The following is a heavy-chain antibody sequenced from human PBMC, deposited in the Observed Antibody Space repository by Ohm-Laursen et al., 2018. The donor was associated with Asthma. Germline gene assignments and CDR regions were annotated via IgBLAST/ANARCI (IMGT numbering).Heavy chain of an antibody. CDR1: GFTFRSYA. D-gene: IGHD3-3*01. CDR2: GGSYYDGGLK. V-gene: IGHV3-30-3*01. CDR3: ARDVMEWYLPAFDF. J-gene: IGHJ4*02. Sequence: SLRLSCAAPGFTFRSYAMHWVRQAPGKGLEWVAVGGSYYDGGLKYYADSVNGRFTVSRGDSKNTLYLQMNSLRPDDTAVYYCARDVMEWYLPAFDFWGQGTLVTVSS.